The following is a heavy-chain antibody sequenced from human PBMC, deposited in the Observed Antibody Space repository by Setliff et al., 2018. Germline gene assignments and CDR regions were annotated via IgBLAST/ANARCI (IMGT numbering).Heavy chain of an antibody. J-gene: IGHJ4*02. CDR3: ARKVEQWLTPHFDY. V-gene: IGHV4-59*01. CDR2: VYYSGAA. CDR1: GGSFSTYY. Sequence: LSLTCTVSGGSFSTYYWSWIRQAPGKGLEWIGHVYYSGAANYNPSLKSRVTVSVDTSKNQFSLRLISVTAADTAVYYCARKVEQWLTPHFDYWGQGALVTVSS. D-gene: IGHD6-19*01.